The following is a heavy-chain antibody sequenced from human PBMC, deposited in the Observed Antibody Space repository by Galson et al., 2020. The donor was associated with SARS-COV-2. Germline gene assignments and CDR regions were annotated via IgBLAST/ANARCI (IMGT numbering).Heavy chain of an antibody. V-gene: IGHV4-59*01. CDR1: GGSIRSYY. D-gene: IGHD3-22*01. CDR2: IYYSGST. J-gene: IGHJ4*02. Sequence: ETSETLSLTCTVSGGSIRSYYWSWIRQPPGKGLEWIGSIYYSGSTNYNPSPKSRVTISVDTSKNQFSLKLSSVTAADKAVYYCARGLHYYDSSGYYFDYWGQGTLVTVSS. CDR3: ARGLHYYDSSGYYFDY.